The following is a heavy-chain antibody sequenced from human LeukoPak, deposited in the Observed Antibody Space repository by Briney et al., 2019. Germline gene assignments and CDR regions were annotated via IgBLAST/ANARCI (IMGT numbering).Heavy chain of an antibody. CDR1: GGSVSNYY. CDR2: IYYSGSI. V-gene: IGHV4-59*02. CDR3: ARDDTDVHNVGYYYYYGMDV. D-gene: IGHD1-14*01. J-gene: IGHJ6*02. Sequence: PSETLSLTCTVSGGSVSNYYLNWIRQPPGKGLEWIGCIYYSGSINYNPSLKSRVTISVDTSKNQFSLKLSSVTAADAAVYYCARDDTDVHNVGYYYYYGMDVWGQGTTVTVSS.